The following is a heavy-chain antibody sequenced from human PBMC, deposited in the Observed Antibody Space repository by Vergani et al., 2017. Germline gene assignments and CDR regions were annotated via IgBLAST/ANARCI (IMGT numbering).Heavy chain of an antibody. J-gene: IGHJ4*02. CDR3: ARSPKGRIQLSY. D-gene: IGHD5-18*01. CDR1: GGSISSYY. Sequence: QVQLQESGPGLVKPSETLSLTCTVSGGSISSYYWSWIRQPPGKGLEWIGYIYYSGSTNYNPSLKSRVTISVDTSKNQFSLKLSSVTAADTAVYYCARSPKGRIQLSYWGQGTLVTVSS. V-gene: IGHV4-59*01. CDR2: IYYSGST.